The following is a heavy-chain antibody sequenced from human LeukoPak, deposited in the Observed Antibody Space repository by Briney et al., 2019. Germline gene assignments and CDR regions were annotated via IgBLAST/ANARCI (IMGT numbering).Heavy chain of an antibody. D-gene: IGHD5-18*01. CDR2: IYYSGST. CDR3: ARTTEGGYTYYYYMDV. Sequence: SETLSLTCTVSGGSISSYYWSWIRQPPGKGLEWIGCIYYSGSTNYNPSFKSRVTISVDTSKNQFSLKLSSVTAADTAVYYCARTTEGGYTYYYYMDVWGKGTTVTISS. CDR1: GGSISSYY. V-gene: IGHV4-59*01. J-gene: IGHJ6*03.